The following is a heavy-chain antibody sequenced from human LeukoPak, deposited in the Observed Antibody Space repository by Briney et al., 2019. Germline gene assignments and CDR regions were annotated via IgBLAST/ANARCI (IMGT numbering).Heavy chain of an antibody. CDR3: AKATGNLGN. CDR1: GFTFSSYE. D-gene: IGHD1-1*01. Sequence: GGSLRLSCAASGFTFSSYEMNWVRQAPGKGLEWVSYISSSGSTIYYADSVKGRFTISRDNSKNTLYVQMNSLTAEDTAIYYCAKATGNLGNWGQGTLVTVSS. CDR2: ISSSGSTI. J-gene: IGHJ4*02. V-gene: IGHV3-48*03.